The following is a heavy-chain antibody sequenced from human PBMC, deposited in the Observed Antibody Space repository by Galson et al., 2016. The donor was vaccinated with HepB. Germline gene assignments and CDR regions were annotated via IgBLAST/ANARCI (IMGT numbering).Heavy chain of an antibody. CDR1: GFTVSNNF. V-gene: IGHV3-30-3*01. Sequence: SLRLSCAASGFTVSNNFITWVRQAPGKGLEWVAIITYDGANKYYADSVKGRFTSPRDTSNNTLFLQLGSLGTEDTAVYYCAGGRRLRVGTNWSFDLWGRGTLVTVSS. CDR2: ITYDGANK. J-gene: IGHJ2*01. CDR3: AGGRRLRVGTNWSFDL. D-gene: IGHD2-21*02.